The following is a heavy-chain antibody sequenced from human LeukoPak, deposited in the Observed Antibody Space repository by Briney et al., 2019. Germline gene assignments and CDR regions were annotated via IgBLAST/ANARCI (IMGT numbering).Heavy chain of an antibody. Sequence: GGSLRLSCAASGFTFSSYAMSWVRQAPGKGLEGVSGISGSAYSTYYADSVQGRFTISRDNSKNTLYLQMNSLRAEDTAVYYCAKEAGYSGYDYPDYWGQGTLVTVSS. CDR2: ISGSAYST. V-gene: IGHV3-23*01. CDR1: GFTFSSYA. CDR3: AKEAGYSGYDYPDY. J-gene: IGHJ4*02. D-gene: IGHD5-12*01.